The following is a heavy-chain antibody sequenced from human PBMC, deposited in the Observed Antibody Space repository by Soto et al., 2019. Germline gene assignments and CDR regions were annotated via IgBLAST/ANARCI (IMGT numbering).Heavy chain of an antibody. D-gene: IGHD6-19*01. Sequence: QVQLVQSGAEVKKPGSSVKVSCKASGGTFSSYAISWVRQAPGQGLEWMGGIIPIFGTANYAQKFQGRVTITADESTSTAYMELSSLRSEDTAVYYCARAYYSSGWYVGGWFDPWGQGTLVTVSS. V-gene: IGHV1-69*12. CDR2: IIPIFGTA. CDR3: ARAYYSSGWYVGGWFDP. CDR1: GGTFSSYA. J-gene: IGHJ5*02.